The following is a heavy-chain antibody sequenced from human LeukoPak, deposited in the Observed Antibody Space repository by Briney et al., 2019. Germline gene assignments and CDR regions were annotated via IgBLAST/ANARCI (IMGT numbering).Heavy chain of an antibody. CDR2: INHSGST. Sequence: SETLSLTCAVYGGSFSGYYWSWIRQPLGKGLEWIGEINHSGSTNYNPSLKSRVTISVDTSKNRFSLKLSSVTAADTAVYYCARGRYYYGSGSYYYFDYWGQGTLVTVSS. J-gene: IGHJ4*02. V-gene: IGHV4-34*01. D-gene: IGHD3-10*01. CDR3: ARGRYYYGSGSYYYFDY. CDR1: GGSFSGYY.